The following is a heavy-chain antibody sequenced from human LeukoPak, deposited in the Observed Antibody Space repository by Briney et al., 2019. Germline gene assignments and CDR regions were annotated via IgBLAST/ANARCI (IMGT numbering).Heavy chain of an antibody. V-gene: IGHV1-18*01. CDR3: ARDPEGVTPLDY. CDR2: ISALKGNT. CDR1: GYIFTSYG. D-gene: IGHD3-10*01. Sequence: ASVKVSCKASGYIFTSYGFAWVRQAPGQGLEWMGWISALKGNTNYAQKFQGRVTMTTDTSTSTAYMELRSLTSDDTAMYYCARDPEGVTPLDYWGQGTLVTVFS. J-gene: IGHJ4*02.